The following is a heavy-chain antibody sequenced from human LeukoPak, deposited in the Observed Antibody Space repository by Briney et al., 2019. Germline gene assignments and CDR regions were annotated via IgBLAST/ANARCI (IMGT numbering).Heavy chain of an antibody. V-gene: IGHV4-34*01. Sequence: PSETLSLTCAVYGGSFSGYYWSWIRQPPGKGLEWIGEINHSGSTNYNPSLKSRVTISVDTSKNQFSLKLSSVTAADTAVYYCARGPDGDVLMVYATFEYWGQGTLVTVSS. J-gene: IGHJ4*02. CDR3: ARGPDGDVLMVYATFEY. CDR1: GGSFSGYY. CDR2: INHSGST. D-gene: IGHD2-8*01.